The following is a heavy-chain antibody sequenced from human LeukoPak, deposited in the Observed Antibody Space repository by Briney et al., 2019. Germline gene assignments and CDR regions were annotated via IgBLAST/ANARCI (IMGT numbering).Heavy chain of an antibody. V-gene: IGHV1-58*01. CDR3: AALSFSSGWYVPDDY. CDR2: IVVGSGNT. J-gene: IGHJ4*02. Sequence: SVKVSCKASGFTFTSSAVQWVRQARGQRLEWIEWIVVGSGNTNYAQKFQERVTITKDMSTSTAYMELSSLRSEDTAVYYCAALSFSSGWYVPDDYWGQGTLVTVSS. CDR1: GFTFTSSA. D-gene: IGHD6-19*01.